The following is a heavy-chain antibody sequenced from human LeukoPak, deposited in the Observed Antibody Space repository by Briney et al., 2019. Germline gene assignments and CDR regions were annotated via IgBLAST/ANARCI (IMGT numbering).Heavy chain of an antibody. V-gene: IGHV4-59*08. D-gene: IGHD5-18*01. CDR2: IYYSGST. J-gene: IGHJ4*02. CDR3: ATASGDTAYGLDY. CDR1: GGSISSYY. Sequence: SETLSLTCTVSGGSISSYYWSWIRQPPGKGLEWIGYIYYSGSTNYNPSLKSRVTISVDTSKNQFSLKLSSVTAADTAVYYCATASGDTAYGLDYWGQGTLVTVSS.